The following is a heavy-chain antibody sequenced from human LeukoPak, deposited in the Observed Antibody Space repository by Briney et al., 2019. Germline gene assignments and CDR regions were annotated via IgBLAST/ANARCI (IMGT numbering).Heavy chain of an antibody. Sequence: SETLSLTCAVYGGSFSGCYWSWIRQPPGKGLEWIGEINHSGSTNYNPSLKSRVTISVDTSKNQFSLKLSSVTAADTAVYYCARSQRRITIFGVVIYNWFDPWGQGTLVTVSS. J-gene: IGHJ5*02. CDR3: ARSQRRITIFGVVIYNWFDP. CDR2: INHSGST. V-gene: IGHV4-34*01. CDR1: GGSFSGCY. D-gene: IGHD3-3*01.